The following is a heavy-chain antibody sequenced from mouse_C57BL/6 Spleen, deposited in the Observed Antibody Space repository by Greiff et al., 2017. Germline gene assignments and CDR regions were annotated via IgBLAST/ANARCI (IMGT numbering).Heavy chain of an antibody. Sequence: DVKLVESGGGLVKPGGSLKLSCAASGFTFSDYGMHWVRQAPEKGLEWVAYISSGSSTIYYADTVKGRFTISRDNAKNTLFLQMTSLRSEDTAMYYCARTTTVVEDDMDYWGQGTSVTVSS. J-gene: IGHJ4*01. CDR1: GFTFSDYG. V-gene: IGHV5-17*01. CDR3: ARTTTVVEDDMDY. D-gene: IGHD1-1*01. CDR2: ISSGSSTI.